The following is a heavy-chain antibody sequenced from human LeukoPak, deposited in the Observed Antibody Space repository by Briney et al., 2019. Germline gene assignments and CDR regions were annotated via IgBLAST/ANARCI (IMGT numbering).Heavy chain of an antibody. CDR2: ITGDGSGA. J-gene: IGHJ5*02. CDR3: ARVVTWFDP. CDR1: GFTFSSYW. Sequence: PGGSLRLSCTASGFTFSSYWMRWVRQAPGKGLVWVSRITGDGSGADYADFVKGRFTISRDNAKNTLYLQMSSLTAEDTALYYCARVVTWFDPWGQGTLVTVSS. D-gene: IGHD5-18*01. V-gene: IGHV3-74*01.